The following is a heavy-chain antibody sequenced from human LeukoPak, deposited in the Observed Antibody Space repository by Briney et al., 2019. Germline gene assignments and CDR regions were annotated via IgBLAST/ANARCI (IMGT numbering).Heavy chain of an antibody. V-gene: IGHV3-23*01. CDR1: GFTFSSYA. Sequence: GGSLRLSCAASGFTFSSYAMSWVRQAPGKGLEWVSAISGSGGSTYYADSVKGRFTISRDNSKNTLYLQMNSLRAEDTAVYYCAKDPPDSSSWYGAFDIWGQGTMVTVSS. J-gene: IGHJ3*02. D-gene: IGHD6-13*01. CDR3: AKDPPDSSSWYGAFDI. CDR2: ISGSGGST.